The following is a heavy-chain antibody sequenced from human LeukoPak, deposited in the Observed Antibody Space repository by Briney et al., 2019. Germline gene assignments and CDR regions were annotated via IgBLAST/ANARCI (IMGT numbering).Heavy chain of an antibody. D-gene: IGHD6-13*01. J-gene: IGHJ4*02. CDR2: IYHSGST. CDR3: ARDQIAAAGIFDY. V-gene: IGHV4-38-2*02. CDR1: GYSISSGYY. Sequence: SETLSLTCAVSGYSISSGYYWGWIRPPPGKGLEWIGSIYHSGSTYYNPSLKSRVTISVDTSKNQFSLKLSSVTAADTAVYYCARDQIAAAGIFDYWGQGTLVTVSS.